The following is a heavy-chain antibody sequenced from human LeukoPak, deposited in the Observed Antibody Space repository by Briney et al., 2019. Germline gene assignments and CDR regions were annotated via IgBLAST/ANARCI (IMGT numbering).Heavy chain of an antibody. Sequence: GGSLRLSCAASEFTFSSYGMHWVRQAPGKGLEWVAVIWYDGSNKYYADSVKGRFTISRDNSKNTLYLQMNSLRAEDTAVYYCAKDLRYNWSTTFLFDYWGQGTLVTVSS. CDR1: EFTFSSYG. D-gene: IGHD1-1*01. CDR2: IWYDGSNK. V-gene: IGHV3-33*06. J-gene: IGHJ4*02. CDR3: AKDLRYNWSTTFLFDY.